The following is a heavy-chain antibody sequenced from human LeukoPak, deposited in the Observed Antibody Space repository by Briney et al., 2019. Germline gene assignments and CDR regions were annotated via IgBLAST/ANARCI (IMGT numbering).Heavy chain of an antibody. V-gene: IGHV3-23*01. Sequence: GGSLRLSCAASGFTFSYSGMSWVRQAPGKGLEWVSAISGSGGSTYYADSVRGRFTISRDNSKNTLYLQMSSLRAEDTAVYYCAKTERDIVVVPDAIFDYWGQGTLVTVSS. J-gene: IGHJ4*02. CDR3: AKTERDIVVVPDAIFDY. CDR1: GFTFSYSG. D-gene: IGHD2-2*01. CDR2: ISGSGGST.